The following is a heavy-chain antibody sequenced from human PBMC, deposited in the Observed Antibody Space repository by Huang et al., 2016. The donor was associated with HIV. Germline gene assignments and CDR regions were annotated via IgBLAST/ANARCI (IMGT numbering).Heavy chain of an antibody. Sequence: QVQLVESGGGVVQPGTSLRLSCAAVGFTFSNYAMNWVRQAPGKGLEWVAVISNEGSTKYYADSVKGRFTISRDNSKNTVYLQMNSLRAEDTAVYYCARSEPSRYYFDYWGQGTLVTVSS. V-gene: IGHV3-30-3*01. CDR3: ARSEPSRYYFDY. CDR1: GFTFSNYA. J-gene: IGHJ4*02. CDR2: ISNEGSTK.